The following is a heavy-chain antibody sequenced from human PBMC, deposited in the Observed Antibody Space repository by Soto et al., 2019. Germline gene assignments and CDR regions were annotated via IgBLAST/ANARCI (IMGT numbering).Heavy chain of an antibody. J-gene: IGHJ4*02. D-gene: IGHD6-6*01. CDR1: GDMFDTYT. Sequence: ASVKVSCKASGDMFDTYTITWMRQAPGRGLEWVGGIIPRSAKSNYAQKFEGRVTITADESTSTAYMELSSLRSDDTAVYYCARALPRIAACRVGDFWGQGTLDIVYS. V-gene: IGHV1-69*13. CDR2: IIPRSAKS. CDR3: ARALPRIAACRVGDF.